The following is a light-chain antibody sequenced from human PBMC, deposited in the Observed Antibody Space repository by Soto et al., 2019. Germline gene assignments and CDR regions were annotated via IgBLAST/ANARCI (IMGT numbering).Light chain of an antibody. CDR2: KAS. J-gene: IGKJ1*01. CDR3: QQYNTFPT. V-gene: IGKV1-5*03. Sequence: DVQMTQSPSTLSASVGDRVTITCRASQSIDIWLAWYQQKPGKAPNLLIYKASTLETGVPSRFTGSGSGKEFTLTISSLQPDHFATDCCQQYNTFPTIGQGTQVEMK. CDR1: QSIDIW.